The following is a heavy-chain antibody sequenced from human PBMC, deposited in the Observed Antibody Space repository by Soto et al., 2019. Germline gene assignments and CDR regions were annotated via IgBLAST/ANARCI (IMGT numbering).Heavy chain of an antibody. J-gene: IGHJ4*02. CDR3: VTVVAIPAYPDN. CDR1: GGTFSSYA. Sequence: QVQLVQSGAEVRQPASSVKVSCKTSGGTFSSYAISWVRQAPGQGLEWMGGIVPIVDTSTYAQKFQGRVTITADESTSTLYMELSSLSSDDTAVYYWVTVVAIPAYPDNWGQGTLVSVSS. CDR2: IVPIVDTS. D-gene: IGHD2-15*01. V-gene: IGHV1-69*12.